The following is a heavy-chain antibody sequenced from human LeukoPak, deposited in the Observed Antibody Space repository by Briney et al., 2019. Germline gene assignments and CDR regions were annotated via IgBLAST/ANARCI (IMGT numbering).Heavy chain of an antibody. CDR3: ARRVRSSGYVDYFDY. Sequence: SETLSLTCTVSGGSISSYYWSWIRQPPGKGLEWIGYIYTSGSTNYNPSLKSRVTISVDTPKNQFSLKLSSVTAADTAVYYCARRVRSSGYVDYFDYWGQGTLVTVSS. V-gene: IGHV4-4*09. CDR2: IYTSGST. J-gene: IGHJ4*02. D-gene: IGHD3-22*01. CDR1: GGSISSYY.